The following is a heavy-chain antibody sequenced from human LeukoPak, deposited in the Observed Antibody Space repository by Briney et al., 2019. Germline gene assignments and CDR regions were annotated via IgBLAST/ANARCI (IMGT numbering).Heavy chain of an antibody. J-gene: IGHJ4*01. V-gene: IGHV5-51*01. CDR2: IYPGDSDT. CDR3: ARAPTSVSNPYYFDA. Sequence: GESLKISCKGSGYSFTNYWIGWVRQVPGKGLEYMGIIYPGDSDTRYSPSFRGQVTISADRSISTAYLQWSTLKASDTAIYLCARAPTSVSNPYYFDAWGHGTLVTVSS. D-gene: IGHD4-11*01. CDR1: GYSFTNYW.